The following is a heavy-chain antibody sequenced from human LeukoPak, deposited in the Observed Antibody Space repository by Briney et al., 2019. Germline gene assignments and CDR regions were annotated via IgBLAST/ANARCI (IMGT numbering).Heavy chain of an antibody. J-gene: IGHJ4*02. Sequence: GGSLRLSCAVSGVRFSNYAMTWVRQAPGKGLEWVSTISASGSNTYYADSVRGRFTISRENSKSTLYLQMNNLRADDTAVYYCANEIRPNDYWGQGTLVTVSS. CDR2: ISASGSNT. CDR3: ANEIRPNDY. V-gene: IGHV3-23*01. CDR1: GVRFSNYA. D-gene: IGHD4-17*01.